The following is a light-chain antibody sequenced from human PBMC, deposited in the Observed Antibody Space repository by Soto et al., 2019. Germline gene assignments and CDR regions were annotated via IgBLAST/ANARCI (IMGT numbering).Light chain of an antibody. CDR1: TGAVTSGHY. J-gene: IGLJ2*01. V-gene: IGLV7-46*01. Sequence: QAVVTQEPSLTVSPGGTVTLTCGSSTGAVTSGHYPYWFQQKPGQAPRTLIYDTSDKHSWTPARFSGSLLGGKAALTLSGAQPEDGAEYDCLLSYSGARAGVVFGGGTKVTVL. CDR2: DTS. CDR3: LLSYSGARAGVV.